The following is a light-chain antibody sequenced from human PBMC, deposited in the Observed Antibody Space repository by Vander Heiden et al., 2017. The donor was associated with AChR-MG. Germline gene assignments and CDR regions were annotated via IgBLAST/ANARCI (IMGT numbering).Light chain of an antibody. V-gene: IGKV3-20*01. CDR2: GAS. Sequence: EMVLLPSPATLSLSPGQRAPLSCRASQSVTNNYLAWYQQKPGQAPRLLIYGASSRATGIPDRFSGSGSGTDFTLTISGLESADFAVYYCQQYGTSFTFGGGTKVEIK. CDR1: QSVTNNY. CDR3: QQYGTSFT. J-gene: IGKJ4*01.